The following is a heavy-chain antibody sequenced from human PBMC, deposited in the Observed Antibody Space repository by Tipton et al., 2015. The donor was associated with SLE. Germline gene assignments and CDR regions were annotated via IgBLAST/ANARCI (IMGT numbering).Heavy chain of an antibody. CDR2: IWYDGSNE. D-gene: IGHD6-13*01. V-gene: IGHV3-30*18. CDR1: GITFSSFG. J-gene: IGHJ4*02. CDR3: AKEGHFSSWQFDN. Sequence: SLRLSCAASGITFSSFGMHWVRQAPGKGLEWVAGIWYDGSNEYYIDSVKGRFTISRDNSKNTLYLQMNGLRTEDTAIYYCAKEGHFSSWQFDNWGQGTLVTVSS.